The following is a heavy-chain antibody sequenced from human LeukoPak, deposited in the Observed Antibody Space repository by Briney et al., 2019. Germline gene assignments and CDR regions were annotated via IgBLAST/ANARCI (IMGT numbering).Heavy chain of an antibody. J-gene: IGHJ6*03. CDR3: AKNGYTPRYYYHYMDV. Sequence: ASVKVSCKVSGYTLTELSMHWVRQAPGKGLEWMGGFDPEDGETIYAQKFQGRVTMTEDTSTDTAYMELSSLRSEDTAVYYCAKNGYTPRYYYHYMDVWGKGTTVTVSS. CDR2: FDPEDGET. CDR1: GYTLTELS. V-gene: IGHV1-24*01. D-gene: IGHD5-18*01.